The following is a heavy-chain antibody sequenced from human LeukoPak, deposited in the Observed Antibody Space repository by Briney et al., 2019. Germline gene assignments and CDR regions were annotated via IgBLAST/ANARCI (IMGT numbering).Heavy chain of an antibody. V-gene: IGHV4-4*07. CDR3: ARVGGWEPKLHGVTFDY. CDR1: GGSISGYY. D-gene: IGHD1-26*01. CDR2: IYTSGTT. Sequence: PSETLSLTCTVSGGSISGYYWSWIRKPAEKGLEWIGRIYTSGTTNYNPSLKSRVTMSVDTSKNQFSLNLTSVTAADTAVYFCARVGGWEPKLHGVTFDYLGQGTLVTVSS. J-gene: IGHJ4*02.